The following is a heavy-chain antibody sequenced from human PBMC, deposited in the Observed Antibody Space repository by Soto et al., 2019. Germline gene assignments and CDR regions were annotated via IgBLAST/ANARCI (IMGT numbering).Heavy chain of an antibody. Sequence: QVQLVQSGAEVQKPGSSVKVSCKASGGTFSSYAISWVRQAPRQGLEWMGGIIPIFGTANYAQKFQGRVTISANECTSTAYKELSSLSSEDTAVYNCARSYQLLYFGFDPWGQGTLVTVSS. D-gene: IGHD2-2*02. CDR3: ARSYQLLYFGFDP. CDR2: IIPIFGTA. J-gene: IGHJ5*02. V-gene: IGHV1-69*19. CDR1: GGTFSSYA.